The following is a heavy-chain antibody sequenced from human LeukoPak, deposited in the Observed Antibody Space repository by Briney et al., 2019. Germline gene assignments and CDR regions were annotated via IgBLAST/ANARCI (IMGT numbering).Heavy chain of an antibody. D-gene: IGHD3-22*01. CDR2: IWYDGSNN. J-gene: IGHJ4*02. CDR1: GFTFSSYG. V-gene: IGHV3-33*01. Sequence: GRSLRLSCAASGFTFSSYGMHWVRQAPGKGLEWVAVIWYDGSNNYYADSVKGRFTISRDNSKNTLYLQMNSLRAEDTAVYYCARGPDYYDSSAAGFDYWGQGTLVTVSS. CDR3: ARGPDYYDSSAAGFDY.